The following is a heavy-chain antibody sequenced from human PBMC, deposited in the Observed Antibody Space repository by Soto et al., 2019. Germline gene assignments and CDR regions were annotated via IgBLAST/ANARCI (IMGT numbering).Heavy chain of an antibody. V-gene: IGHV1-18*04. Sequence: ASVKVSCRASGYTFTSYGISWVRQAPGQGLEWMGWISAYNGNTNYAQKLQGRVTMTTDTSTSTAYMELRSLRSDDTAVYYCARVPRTRYYDSSGYLCSPRDWGQGTLVTVSS. CDR2: ISAYNGNT. CDR1: GYTFTSYG. J-gene: IGHJ4*02. CDR3: ARVPRTRYYDSSGYLCSPRD. D-gene: IGHD3-22*01.